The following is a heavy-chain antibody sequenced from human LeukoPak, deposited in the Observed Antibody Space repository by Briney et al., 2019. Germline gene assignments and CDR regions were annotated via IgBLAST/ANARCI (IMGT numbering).Heavy chain of an antibody. CDR3: AKFMTLSGKFYGMDV. CDR1: GFTFSSYW. V-gene: IGHV3-30*18. D-gene: IGHD3-16*01. Sequence: GGSLRLSCAASGFTFSSYWMSWVRQAPGKGLEWVAVISYDGSNKYYADSVKGRFTISRDNSKNTLYLQMNSLRAEDTAVYYCAKFMTLSGKFYGMDVWGQGTTVTVSS. J-gene: IGHJ6*02. CDR2: ISYDGSNK.